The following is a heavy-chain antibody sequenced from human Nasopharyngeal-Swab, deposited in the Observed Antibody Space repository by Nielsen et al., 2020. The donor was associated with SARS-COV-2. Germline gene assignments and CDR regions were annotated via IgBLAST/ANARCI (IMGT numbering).Heavy chain of an antibody. Sequence: VRQMPGNGLEWMGRIDPSDSYTNYSPSFQGHVTISADKSISTAYLQWSSLKASDTAMYYCARRGGTAGSDAFDIWGQGTMVTVSS. D-gene: IGHD6-13*01. J-gene: IGHJ3*02. V-gene: IGHV5-10-1*01. CDR2: IDPSDSYT. CDR3: ARRGGTAGSDAFDI.